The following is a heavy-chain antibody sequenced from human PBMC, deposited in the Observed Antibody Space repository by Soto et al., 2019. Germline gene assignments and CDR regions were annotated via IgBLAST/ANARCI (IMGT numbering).Heavy chain of an antibody. CDR3: VRAISGSFAL. J-gene: IGHJ4*02. CDR2: IKEDGSKK. Sequence: EVQLVESGGGLVQSGGSLRLSCEASGFSFITYWMNWVRQAPGEGLEWLASIKEDGSKKQYVDSVKGRFTISRDNAKNSLYLQMNSLGEEDTAVYYCVRAISGSFALWGQGTLVIVSS. CDR1: GFSFITYW. V-gene: IGHV3-7*04. D-gene: IGHD3-9*01.